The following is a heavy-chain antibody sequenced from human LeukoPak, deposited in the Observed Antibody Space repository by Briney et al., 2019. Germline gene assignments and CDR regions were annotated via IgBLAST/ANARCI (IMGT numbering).Heavy chain of an antibody. V-gene: IGHV3-33*01. CDR2: IWYDGGNK. Sequence: PGGSLRLSCEASGFTFRNHGMHWVRQAPGKGLEWVAIIWYDGGNKYYADSVNGRFAISRDNSKNTLFLQMNSLRAEDTAVYYCVRDRGALQYFDYWGQGTLVTVSS. D-gene: IGHD5-24*01. J-gene: IGHJ4*02. CDR3: VRDRGALQYFDY. CDR1: GFTFRNHG.